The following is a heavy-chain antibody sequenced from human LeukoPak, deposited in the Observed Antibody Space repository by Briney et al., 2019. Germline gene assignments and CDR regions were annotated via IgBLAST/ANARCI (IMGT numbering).Heavy chain of an antibody. CDR1: GGSIGSSSYY. V-gene: IGHV4-39*01. CDR2: IYYSGST. Sequence: PSETLSLTCTVSGGSIGSSSYYWGWIRQPPGKGLEWIGSIYYSGSTYYNPSLKTRVTISVDTSKNQFSLELSSVTAADTAIYYCARQGYSGYDSPYYFDYWGQGTLVTVSS. CDR3: ARQGYSGYDSPYYFDY. D-gene: IGHD5-12*01. J-gene: IGHJ4*02.